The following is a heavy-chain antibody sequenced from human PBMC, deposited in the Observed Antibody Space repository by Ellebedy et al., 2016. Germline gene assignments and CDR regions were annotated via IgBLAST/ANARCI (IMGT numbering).Heavy chain of an antibody. CDR2: IYTSGST. CDR1: GGSISSGSYY. CDR3: ARGVVVPAEGGFDP. D-gene: IGHD2-2*01. Sequence: SETLSLTXTVSGGSISSGSYYWSWIRQPAGKGLEWIGRIYTSGSTNYNPSLKSRVTMSVDTSKNQFSLKLSSVTAADTAVYYCARGVVVPAEGGFDPWGQGTLVTVSS. V-gene: IGHV4-61*02. J-gene: IGHJ5*02.